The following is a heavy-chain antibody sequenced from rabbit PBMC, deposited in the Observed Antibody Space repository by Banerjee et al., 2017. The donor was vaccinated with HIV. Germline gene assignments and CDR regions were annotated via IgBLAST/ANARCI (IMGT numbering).Heavy chain of an antibody. Sequence: QEQLVESGGGLVKPGGSLALTCKASGFIFSDNYAMCWVRQAPGKGLEWIGCIYTGSGNIWYASWAKGRFTISKTSSTTVTLQMTSLTAADTATYFCARNYVNTFDPWGPGTLVTVS. D-gene: IGHD1-1*01. V-gene: IGHV1S45*01. CDR3: ARNYVNTFDP. CDR2: IYTGSGNI. J-gene: IGHJ2*01. CDR1: GFIFSDNYA.